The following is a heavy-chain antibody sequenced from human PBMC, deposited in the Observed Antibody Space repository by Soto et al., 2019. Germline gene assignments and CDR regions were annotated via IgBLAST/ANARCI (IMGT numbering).Heavy chain of an antibody. V-gene: IGHV3-73*01. J-gene: IGHJ4*02. CDR1: GFTFSGSA. Sequence: PGGSLRLSCAVSGFTFSGSAMHWVRQASGKGLEWVGRIRSKANSYATAYAASVKGRFTISRDDSKNTAYLQMTSLKTEDTAVYYCTRARYASYDSATDYPNDYWGRGTLVTVSS. D-gene: IGHD3-16*01. CDR3: TRARYASYDSATDYPNDY. CDR2: IRSKANSYAT.